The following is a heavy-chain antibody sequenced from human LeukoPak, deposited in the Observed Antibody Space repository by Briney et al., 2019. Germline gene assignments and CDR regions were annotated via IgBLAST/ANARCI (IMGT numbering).Heavy chain of an antibody. CDR1: GYSLIGYH. Sequence: ASVKVSCKASGYSLIGYHMHWVRQAPGQGLEWMGRINPNSGDTNYAQKFQGRVTMTRDTSISTAYMELSRLRSDDTAVYYCARDYCSSTSCLFDYWGQGTLVTVSS. CDR2: INPNSGDT. CDR3: ARDYCSSTSCLFDY. D-gene: IGHD2-2*01. V-gene: IGHV1-2*06. J-gene: IGHJ4*02.